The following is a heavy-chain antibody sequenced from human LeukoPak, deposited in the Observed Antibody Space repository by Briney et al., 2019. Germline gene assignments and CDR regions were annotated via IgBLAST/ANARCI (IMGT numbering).Heavy chain of an antibody. V-gene: IGHV3-23*01. Sequence: GGSLRLSCAASGFTFSSYAMSWVRQAPGKGLEWVSAISGSGGSTYYADSVKGRFTISRDNSKNTLYLQMNSLRAEDTAVYYCARALEVPVSKGYYGMDVWGQGTTVTVSS. CDR2: ISGSGGST. J-gene: IGHJ6*02. D-gene: IGHD1-1*01. CDR3: ARALEVPVSKGYYGMDV. CDR1: GFTFSSYA.